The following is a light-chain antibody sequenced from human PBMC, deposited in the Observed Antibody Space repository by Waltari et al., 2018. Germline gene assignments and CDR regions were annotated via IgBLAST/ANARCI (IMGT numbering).Light chain of an antibody. Sequence: DIVMTQSPASLAVSLGERATINCKSSRSLFHTNNKDYLAWYQQKSGQPPRLLIYDGSTRATGIPARFTGSGSGTEFTLTVSSLQSEDFAVYFCQQYSNWPPWTFGQGTKVQIK. CDR3: QQYSNWPPWT. J-gene: IGKJ1*01. CDR1: RSLFHTNNKDY. V-gene: IGKV4-1*01. CDR2: DGS.